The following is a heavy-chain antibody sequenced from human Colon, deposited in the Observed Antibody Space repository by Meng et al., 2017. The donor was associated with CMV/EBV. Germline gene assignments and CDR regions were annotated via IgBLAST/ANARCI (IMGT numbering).Heavy chain of an antibody. Sequence: GGSLRLSCAASGFTFENYAMHWVRQAPGKGLEWVAGINWNSDSVDYGESVKGRFTISRDNAKNSLYLQMNSLTPEDTALYYCARDTGAYYSANYYYYYGMDVWGQGTTVTVSS. CDR1: GFTFENYA. CDR2: INWNSDSV. CDR3: ARDTGAYYSANYYYYYGMDV. J-gene: IGHJ6*02. D-gene: IGHD4/OR15-4a*01. V-gene: IGHV3-9*01.